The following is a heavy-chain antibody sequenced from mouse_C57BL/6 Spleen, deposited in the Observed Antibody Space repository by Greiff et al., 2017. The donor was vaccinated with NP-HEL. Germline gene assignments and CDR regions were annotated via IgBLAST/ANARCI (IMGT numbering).Heavy chain of an antibody. CDR1: GYTFTSYG. J-gene: IGHJ3*01. Sequence: VNVVESGAELARPGASVKLSCKASGYTFTSYGISWVKQRTGQGLEWIGEIYPRSGNTYYNEKFKGKATLTADKSSSTAYMELRSLTSEDSAVYFCARPITTVVAPFAYWGQGTLVTVSA. V-gene: IGHV1-81*01. CDR2: IYPRSGNT. CDR3: ARPITTVVAPFAY. D-gene: IGHD1-1*01.